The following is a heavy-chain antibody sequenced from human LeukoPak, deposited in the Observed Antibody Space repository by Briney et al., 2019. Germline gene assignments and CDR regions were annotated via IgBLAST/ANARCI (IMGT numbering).Heavy chain of an antibody. D-gene: IGHD3-9*01. Sequence: SETLSLTCTVSGGSISSYYWSWIRQPPGKGLEWIGYLYYSGSTNYNPSLKSRVTISVDTSKNQFSLKLSSVTAADTAVYYCAREGYYDILTGPPGEYYYGMDVWGQGTTVTVSS. CDR1: GGSISSYY. J-gene: IGHJ6*02. CDR2: LYYSGST. V-gene: IGHV4-59*01. CDR3: AREGYYDILTGPPGEYYYGMDV.